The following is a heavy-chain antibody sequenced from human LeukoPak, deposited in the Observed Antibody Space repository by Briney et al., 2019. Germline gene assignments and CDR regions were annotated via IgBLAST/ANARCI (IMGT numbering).Heavy chain of an antibody. CDR1: GGSFSGYY. Sequence: PSETLSLTCAVYGGSFSGYYWSWIRQPPGKGLEWIGEINHSGSTNYNPSLKSRVTISVDTSKNQFSLKLSSVTAADTAVYYCAREGGSSSWYRVANWFDPWGQGTLVTVSS. D-gene: IGHD6-13*01. V-gene: IGHV4-34*01. J-gene: IGHJ5*02. CDR3: AREGGSSSWYRVANWFDP. CDR2: INHSGST.